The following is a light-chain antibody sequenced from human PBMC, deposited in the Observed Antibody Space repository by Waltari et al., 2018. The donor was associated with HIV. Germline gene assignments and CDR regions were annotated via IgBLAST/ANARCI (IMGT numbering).Light chain of an antibody. CDR1: SSDVGGSNS. V-gene: IGLV2-8*01. CDR3: SSYAGSDNRVV. J-gene: IGLJ2*01. CDR2: EVI. Sequence: QSALTQPPSTSGSPGQSVTISCTGTSSDVGGSNSVSWYQQHPGKAPKLIIYEVIKRPSGVPDRFSGSKSGNTASLTVSGLQAEDEADYYCSSYAGSDNRVVFGGGTKLTVL.